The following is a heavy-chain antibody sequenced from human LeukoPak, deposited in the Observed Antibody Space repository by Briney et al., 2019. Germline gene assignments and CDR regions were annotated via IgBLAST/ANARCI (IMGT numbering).Heavy chain of an antibody. V-gene: IGHV4-39*07. D-gene: IGHD2-2*01. CDR2: IHYSGIT. CDR1: GGSISSSRNY. CDR3: VRTRLSDHIVPAAERADDAWDM. J-gene: IGHJ3*02. Sequence: SETLTLTCTVSGGSISSSRNYWGWICQPPGKGLEWLGSIHYSGITYHNPSHKRRVTVSVDTSENQFSLKLSSVAAADTAVYFCVRTRLSDHIVPAAERADDAWDMWGQGTMVTVSS.